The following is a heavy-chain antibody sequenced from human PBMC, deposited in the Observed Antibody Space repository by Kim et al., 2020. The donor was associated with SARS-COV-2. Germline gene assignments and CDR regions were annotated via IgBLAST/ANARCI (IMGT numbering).Heavy chain of an antibody. D-gene: IGHD5-18*01. J-gene: IGHJ4*02. Sequence: SVKVSCKASGGTFSSYAISWVRQAPGQGLEWMGGIIPIFGTANYAQKFQGRVTITADESTSTAYMELSSLRSEDTAVYYCASFSIVEGYSYSWDYWGQGTLVTVSS. V-gene: IGHV1-69*13. CDR2: IIPIFGTA. CDR3: ASFSIVEGYSYSWDY. CDR1: GGTFSSYA.